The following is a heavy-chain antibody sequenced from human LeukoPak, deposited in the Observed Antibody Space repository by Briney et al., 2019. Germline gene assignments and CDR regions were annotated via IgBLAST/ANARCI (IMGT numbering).Heavy chain of an antibody. D-gene: IGHD6-19*01. Sequence: KTSETLSLTCTVSGGSISSYYWSWLRQPPGKGLEWIGEINHSGNTNYNPSLKSRVTISVDTSKNQFSLKLSSVTAADTAVYYCARSRRYSSGWYAFDYWGQGTLVTVSS. CDR1: GGSISSYY. J-gene: IGHJ4*02. V-gene: IGHV4-34*01. CDR3: ARSRRYSSGWYAFDY. CDR2: INHSGNT.